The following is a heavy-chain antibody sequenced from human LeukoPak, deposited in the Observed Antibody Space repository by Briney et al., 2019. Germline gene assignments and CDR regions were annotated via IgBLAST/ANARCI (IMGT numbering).Heavy chain of an antibody. CDR3: ARTPTYGGNYYFDY. Sequence: SQTLSLTCTVSGGSISSGDYYWSWIRQPPGKGLEWIGYIYYSGSTNYNPSLKSRVTMSLDTSKNQFSLKLSSVTAADTAVYYCARTPTYGGNYYFDYWGQGTLVTVSS. D-gene: IGHD4-23*01. J-gene: IGHJ4*02. CDR1: GGSISSGDYY. CDR2: IYYSGST. V-gene: IGHV4-30-4*01.